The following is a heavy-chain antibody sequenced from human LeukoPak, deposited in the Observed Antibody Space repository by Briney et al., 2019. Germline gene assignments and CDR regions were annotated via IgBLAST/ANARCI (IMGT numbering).Heavy chain of an antibody. J-gene: IGHJ4*02. V-gene: IGHV4-30-4*01. CDR3: ARERAAAGTVADY. D-gene: IGHD6-13*01. CDR1: GGSISSGDYY. CDR2: IYYSGST. Sequence: PSETLSLTCTVSGGSISSGDYYWSWIRQPPGKGLEWIGYIYYSGSTYYNPSLKSRVTISVDTSKNQFSLKLSSVTAADTAVYYCARERAAAGTVADYWGQGTLITVSS.